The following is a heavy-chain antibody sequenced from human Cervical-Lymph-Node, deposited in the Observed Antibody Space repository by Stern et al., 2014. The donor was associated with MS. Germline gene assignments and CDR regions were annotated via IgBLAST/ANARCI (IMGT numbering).Heavy chain of an antibody. CDR2: INPSGGTT. J-gene: IGHJ4*02. CDR3: ARSNSKHYFDY. Sequence: VQLGESGAEVKKPGASVEVSCQASGYILTSFYINWVRQAPGQGLEWMGIINPSGGTTSHAQKFQGRVTMTRDTSTRTVHMDLSSLRSDDTAVYYCARSNSKHYFDYWGQGTLVTVSS. D-gene: IGHD4-23*01. CDR1: GYILTSFY. V-gene: IGHV1-46*01.